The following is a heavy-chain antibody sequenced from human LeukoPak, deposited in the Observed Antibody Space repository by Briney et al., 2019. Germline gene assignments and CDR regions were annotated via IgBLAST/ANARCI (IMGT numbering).Heavy chain of an antibody. CDR2: INPNSGGT. CDR3: ARASYSGIAAAGTEDWFDP. D-gene: IGHD6-13*01. Sequence: GASVKVSCKASGYTFTGYYMHWVRQAPGQGLEWMGWINPNSGGTNYAQKFQGRVTMTRDTSISTAYMELRSLRSDDTAVYYCARASYSGIAAAGTEDWFDPWGQGTLVTVSS. J-gene: IGHJ5*02. V-gene: IGHV1-2*02. CDR1: GYTFTGYY.